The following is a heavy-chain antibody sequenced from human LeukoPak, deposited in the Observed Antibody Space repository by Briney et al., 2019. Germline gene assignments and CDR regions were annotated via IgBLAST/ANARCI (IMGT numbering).Heavy chain of an antibody. J-gene: IGHJ3*02. V-gene: IGHV3-66*01. D-gene: IGHD3-10*01. CDR1: GFTVSSDY. CDR3: ARLGGYYGSGSYKHHAFDI. Sequence: PGGSLRLSCAASGFTVSSDYMSWVRQAPGKGLEWVSVIYSGGSTYYADSVKGRFTISRDNSKNTLYLQMNSLRAEDTAVYNCARLGGYYGSGSYKHHAFDIWGQGTMVTVSS. CDR2: IYSGGST.